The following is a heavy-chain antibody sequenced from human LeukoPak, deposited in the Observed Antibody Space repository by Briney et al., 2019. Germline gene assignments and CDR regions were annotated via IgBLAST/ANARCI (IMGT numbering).Heavy chain of an antibody. D-gene: IGHD3-3*01. CDR3: ARVGIRFLEQYYFDY. Sequence: PGGSLRLSCAASGFTFSSYGMHWVRQAPGKGLEWLSYISTSSSYIYYADSVKGRFTVSRDNAMNSLFLQMNSLIAEDTAVYYCARVGIRFLEQYYFDYWGQGTLVTVSS. V-gene: IGHV3-21*01. J-gene: IGHJ4*02. CDR1: GFTFSSYG. CDR2: ISTSSSYI.